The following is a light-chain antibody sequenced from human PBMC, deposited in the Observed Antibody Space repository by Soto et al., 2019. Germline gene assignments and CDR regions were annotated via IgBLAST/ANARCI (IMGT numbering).Light chain of an antibody. CDR2: GAS. J-gene: IGKJ5*01. CDR1: QSVSSSY. CDR3: QQYRSSLSIT. Sequence: EIVLTQSPGTLSLSPGERATLSCRASQSVSSSYLAWYQQKPGQAPRLLIYGASSRATGIPDRFSGSGSGTDFTLTISILEPDDFAVYYCQQYRSSLSITLGQGPRLEIK. V-gene: IGKV3-20*01.